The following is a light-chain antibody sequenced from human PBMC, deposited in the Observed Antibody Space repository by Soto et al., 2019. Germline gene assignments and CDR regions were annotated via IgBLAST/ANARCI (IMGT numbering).Light chain of an antibody. J-gene: IGKJ4*01. V-gene: IGKV1-39*01. CDR1: QSISSY. CDR2: AAS. CDR3: QQSYSTPLT. Sequence: DIQMTQSPSSLSASVGDRVTITCRASQSISSYLNWYQQKPGKAPKLLIYAASSLQSGVPSRFSGSGSGTDFTLTISSLQPEDFATYYFQQSYSTPLTFGGGTMMEIK.